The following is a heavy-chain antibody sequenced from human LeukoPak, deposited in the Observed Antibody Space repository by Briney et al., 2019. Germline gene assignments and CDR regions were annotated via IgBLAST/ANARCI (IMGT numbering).Heavy chain of an antibody. Sequence: GGSLRLSCAASGFTFSSYWMSWVRQAPGKGLEWVANIKQDGSEKYYVDSVKGRFTISRDNAKNSLYLQMNSLRAEDTAVYYCARDWGDTIFGVSCWFDPGAREPWSPSPQ. D-gene: IGHD3-3*01. CDR2: IKQDGSEK. J-gene: IGHJ5*02. CDR1: GFTFSSYW. CDR3: ARDWGDTIFGVSCWFDP. V-gene: IGHV3-7*01.